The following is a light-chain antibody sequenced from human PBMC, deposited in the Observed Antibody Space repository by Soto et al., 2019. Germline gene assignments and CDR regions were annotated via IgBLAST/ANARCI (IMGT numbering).Light chain of an antibody. Sequence: EIVMTQSPATLSVSPGEGATLSCRAGQSVNYNLAWYQQKPGQAPRLLIYGASSRATGIQDRFSGSGPGTDFTLTIRRLEPEDFAVYYCQQYGSSSWTFGQGTKVDIK. CDR1: QSVNYN. J-gene: IGKJ1*01. V-gene: IGKV3-20*01. CDR3: QQYGSSSWT. CDR2: GAS.